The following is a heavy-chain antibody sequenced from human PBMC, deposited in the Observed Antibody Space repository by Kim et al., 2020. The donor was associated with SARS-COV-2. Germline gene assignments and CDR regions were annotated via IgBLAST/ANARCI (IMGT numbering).Heavy chain of an antibody. J-gene: IGHJ6*02. CDR2: INPDGSVK. Sequence: GGSLRLSCAASGFTFSTYWRYWVRQAPGKGLVWVSRINPDGSVKTYVYSVKGRFTISRDNAKNTLYLQITSLMVEETALFYCARMDISFVMNVCGQVTT. V-gene: IGHV3-74*01. D-gene: IGHD2-2*03. CDR3: ARMDISFVMNV. CDR1: GFTFSTYW.